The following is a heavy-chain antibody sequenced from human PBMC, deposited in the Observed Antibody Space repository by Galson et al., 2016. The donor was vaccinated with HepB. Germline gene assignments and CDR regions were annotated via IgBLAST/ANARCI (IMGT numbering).Heavy chain of an antibody. CDR2: IWYDGSNK. D-gene: IGHD3-3*01. V-gene: IGHV3-33*01. CDR1: GFIFSSYA. CDR3: ASWAGPAPYDFDYYYGMDV. Sequence: SLRLSCAASGFIFSSYAMHWVRQAPGKGLEWVAVIWYDGSNKYYADSVKGRFTISRYNSKNTLYLQMNSLRAEDTAVYYCASWAGPAPYDFDYYYGMDVWGQGTTVTVSS. J-gene: IGHJ6*02.